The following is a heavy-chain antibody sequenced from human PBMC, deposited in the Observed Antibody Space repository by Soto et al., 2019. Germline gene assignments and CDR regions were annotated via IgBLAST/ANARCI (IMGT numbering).Heavy chain of an antibody. D-gene: IGHD2-2*01. Sequence: EVQLVESGGGLVQPGGSLRLSCAASGFTFSSYWMSWVRQAPGKGLEWVANIKQDGSEKYYVDSVKGRFTISRDNAKNSLYLQMNSLRAEDTAVYYCARDHVVVGKPYLYGMDVWGQGTTVTVSS. CDR3: ARDHVVVGKPYLYGMDV. V-gene: IGHV3-7*04. J-gene: IGHJ6*02. CDR2: IKQDGSEK. CDR1: GFTFSSYW.